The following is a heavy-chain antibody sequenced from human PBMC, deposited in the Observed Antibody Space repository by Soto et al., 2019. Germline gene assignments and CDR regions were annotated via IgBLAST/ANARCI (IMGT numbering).Heavy chain of an antibody. V-gene: IGHV1-18*01. CDR2: ISAYNGNT. CDR1: GYTFTSYG. Sequence: GASVKVSCKASGYTFTSYGISWVRQAPGQGLEWMGWISAYNGNTNYAQKLQGRVTMTTDTSTSTAYMELRSLRSDDTAVYYCARDIGTYYYDSSGYYFYYWGQGTLVTVS. D-gene: IGHD3-22*01. J-gene: IGHJ4*02. CDR3: ARDIGTYYYDSSGYYFYY.